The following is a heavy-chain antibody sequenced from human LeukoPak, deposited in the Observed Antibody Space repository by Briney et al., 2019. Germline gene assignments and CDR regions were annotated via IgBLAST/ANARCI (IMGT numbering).Heavy chain of an antibody. Sequence: GSLRLSCAASGFTFISYGMHWVRQAPGKGLEWVAVISYDGSNKYYADSVKGRFTISRDNSKNTLYLQMNSLRAEDTAVYYCAKDATSSDAFDIWGQGTMVTVSS. CDR1: GFTFISYG. J-gene: IGHJ3*02. CDR2: ISYDGSNK. V-gene: IGHV3-30*18. CDR3: AKDATSSDAFDI.